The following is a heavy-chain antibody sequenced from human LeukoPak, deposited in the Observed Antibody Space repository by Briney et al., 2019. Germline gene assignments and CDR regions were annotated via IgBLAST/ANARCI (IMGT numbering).Heavy chain of an antibody. V-gene: IGHV4-4*02. J-gene: IGHJ4*02. D-gene: IGHD1-26*01. CDR1: GGSLTSSNW. CDR2: MYHSGNT. CDR3: ARQVGATPYGYFDY. Sequence: SETLSLTCAVSGGSLTSSNWWSWVRQPPGKGLEWIGEMYHSGNTNYNPSLKSRVTISVDTSKNQFSLKLSSVTAADTAVYYCARQVGATPYGYFDYWGQGTLVTVSS.